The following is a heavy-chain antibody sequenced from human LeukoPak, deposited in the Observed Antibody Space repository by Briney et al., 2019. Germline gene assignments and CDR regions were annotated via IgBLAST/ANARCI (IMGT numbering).Heavy chain of an antibody. CDR1: GFTFITYW. Sequence: PGGSLRLSCAASGFTFITYWMYWVRQAPGKGLEWVANINQDGSEKYYVDFVKGRFTISRDNAENSLYLQMTSLRAEDTAVYYCARHGSGSYYVDYWGQGTLVAVSS. CDR2: INQDGSEK. J-gene: IGHJ4*02. V-gene: IGHV3-7*01. D-gene: IGHD3-10*01. CDR3: ARHGSGSYYVDY.